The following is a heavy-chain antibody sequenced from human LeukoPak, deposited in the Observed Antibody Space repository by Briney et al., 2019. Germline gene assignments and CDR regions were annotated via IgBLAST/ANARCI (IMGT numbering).Heavy chain of an antibody. Sequence: ASVKVSCKASGYTFTGYYMHWVRQAPGQGLEWMGWINPNSGGTNYAQKFQGRVTMTRDTSISTAYMELSRLRSDDTAVYYCARGNPHFDWLLFYAFDIWAKGQWSPSLQ. V-gene: IGHV1-2*02. CDR3: ARGNPHFDWLLFYAFDI. CDR1: GYTFTGYY. CDR2: INPNSGGT. J-gene: IGHJ3*02. D-gene: IGHD3-9*01.